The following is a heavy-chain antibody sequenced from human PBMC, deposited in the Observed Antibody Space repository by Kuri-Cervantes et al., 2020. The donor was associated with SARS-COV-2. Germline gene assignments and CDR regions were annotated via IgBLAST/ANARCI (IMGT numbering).Heavy chain of an antibody. CDR3: ATEGIVVVPAAPRYYYYMDV. CDR1: GFTFSSYA. V-gene: IGHV3-64*02. Sequence: GESLKISCAASGFTFSSYAMHWVRQAPGKGLEYVSAISSNGGSTYYADSVKGRFTISRDDSKNTLYLQMNGLKTEDTAVYYCATEGIVVVPAAPRYYYYMDVWGKGTTVTVSS. D-gene: IGHD2-2*01. CDR2: ISSNGGST. J-gene: IGHJ6*03.